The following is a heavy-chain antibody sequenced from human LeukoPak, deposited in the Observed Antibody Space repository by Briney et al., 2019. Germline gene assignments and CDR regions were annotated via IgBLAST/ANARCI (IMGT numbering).Heavy chain of an antibody. Sequence: SETLSLTCAVYGGSFSGYYWSWIRQPPGKGLEWIGEINHSGSTNYNPSLKSRVTISVDTSKNQFSLKLSSVTAADTAVYYCARTSDSSGYSLDYWGQGTLVTVSS. J-gene: IGHJ4*02. CDR1: GGSFSGYY. CDR2: INHSGST. D-gene: IGHD3-22*01. CDR3: ARTSDSSGYSLDY. V-gene: IGHV4-34*01.